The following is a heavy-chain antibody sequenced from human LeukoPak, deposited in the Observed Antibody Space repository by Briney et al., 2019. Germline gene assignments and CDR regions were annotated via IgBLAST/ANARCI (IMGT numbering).Heavy chain of an antibody. J-gene: IGHJ4*02. D-gene: IGHD6-19*01. CDR3: ARLAVAGNFDDY. CDR2: IYYSGST. CDR1: GGSISSSSYY. Sequence: SETLSLTCTVSGGSISSSSYYWGWIRQPPGKGLEWIGSIYYSGSTYCNPSLKSRVTISVDTSKNQFSLKLSSATAADTAVYYCARLAVAGNFDDYWGQGTLVTVSS. V-gene: IGHV4-39*01.